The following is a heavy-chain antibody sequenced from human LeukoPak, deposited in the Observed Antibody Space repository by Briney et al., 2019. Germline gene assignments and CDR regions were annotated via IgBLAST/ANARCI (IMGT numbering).Heavy chain of an antibody. CDR1: GFTFSSYA. CDR2: ISGSGGST. Sequence: GGSLRLPCAASGFTFSSYAMSWVRQAPGKGLEWVSAISGSGGSTYYADSVKGRFTISRDNSRNTLFLQMNSLRVEDTAVYYCAIGGLTTIDYWGQGTLVAVSS. V-gene: IGHV3-23*01. CDR3: AIGGLTTIDY. D-gene: IGHD2-21*02. J-gene: IGHJ4*02.